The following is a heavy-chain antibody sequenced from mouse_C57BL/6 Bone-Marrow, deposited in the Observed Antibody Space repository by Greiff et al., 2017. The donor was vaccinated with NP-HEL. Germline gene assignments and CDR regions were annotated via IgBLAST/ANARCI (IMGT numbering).Heavy chain of an antibody. CDR2: INPGSGGT. CDR3: ARWTPYGNYYAMDY. Sequence: QVQLHQSGAELVRPGTSVKVSCKASGYAFTNYLIEWVKQRPGQGLEWIGVINPGSGGTNYNEKFKGKATLTADKSSSTAYMQLSSLTSEDSAVYFCARWTPYGNYYAMDYWGQGTSVTVSS. D-gene: IGHD2-1*01. CDR1: GYAFTNYL. J-gene: IGHJ4*01. V-gene: IGHV1-54*01.